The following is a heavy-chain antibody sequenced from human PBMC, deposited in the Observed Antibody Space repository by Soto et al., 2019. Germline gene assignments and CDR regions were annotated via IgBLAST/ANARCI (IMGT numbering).Heavy chain of an antibody. J-gene: IGHJ6*02. Sequence: QVQLVESGGGVVQPGWSLRLSCAASGFSISDYGMEWVRQAPGKGLEWVALISYDGSNTYYADSVKGRFTISRDNSKDTLFLQMTGLRCEDTAVYYCAKGAGDRLSLGMDVWGQGTTVTVSS. CDR3: AKGAGDRLSLGMDV. CDR1: GFSISDYG. V-gene: IGHV3-30*18. D-gene: IGHD1-26*01. CDR2: ISYDGSNT.